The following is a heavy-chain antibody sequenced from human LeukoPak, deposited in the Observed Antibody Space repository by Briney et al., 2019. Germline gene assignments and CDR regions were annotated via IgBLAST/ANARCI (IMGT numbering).Heavy chain of an antibody. V-gene: IGHV3-48*03. CDR2: ISTGGSSI. D-gene: IGHD3-22*01. J-gene: IGHJ4*02. Sequence: PGGPLRLSCATSEFTFSNYEMNWVRQAPGKGLEWVSHISTGGSSIYYTDSVKGRFTISRDNTKNSLFLQMNSLRAEDTVVYYCARGSYHYDTSGYYRLDYWGQGTLVTVSS. CDR3: ARGSYHYDTSGYYRLDY. CDR1: EFTFSNYE.